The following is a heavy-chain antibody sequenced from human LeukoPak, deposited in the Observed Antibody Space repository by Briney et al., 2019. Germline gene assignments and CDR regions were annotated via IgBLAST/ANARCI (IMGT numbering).Heavy chain of an antibody. CDR1: GYTFTSYY. CDR2: INPSGGST. J-gene: IGHJ5*02. D-gene: IGHD1-26*01. Sequence: GASVKVSCKASGYTFTSYYMHWVRQAPEQGLEWMGIINPSGGSTSYAQKFQGRVTMTRDTSTNTDYMELSSLRSEDTAVYYCARDNSYSDSSWWFDPWGQGTLVTVSS. V-gene: IGHV1-46*01. CDR3: ARDNSYSDSSWWFDP.